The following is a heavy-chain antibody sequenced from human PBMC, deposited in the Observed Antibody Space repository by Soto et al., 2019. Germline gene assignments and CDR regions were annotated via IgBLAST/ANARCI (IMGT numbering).Heavy chain of an antibody. CDR1: GEYISSGGYY. V-gene: IGHV4-30-2*01. CDR3: ARLDAYNSFDY. J-gene: IGHJ4*02. Sequence: QLRLQESGSGLVKPSQTLSLTCAVSGEYISSGGYYWNWIRLPPGKGLEWIGSLYHNGGTYYNPSLKSRVTISLDRSKNQFSLKLSSVTAAATAVYFCARLDAYNSFDYWGQGILVTVSS. CDR2: LYHNGGT. D-gene: IGHD2-2*01.